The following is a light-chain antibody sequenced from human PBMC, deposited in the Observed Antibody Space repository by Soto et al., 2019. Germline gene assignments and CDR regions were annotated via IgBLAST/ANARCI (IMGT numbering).Light chain of an antibody. CDR2: LNSDGSH. V-gene: IGLV4-69*01. Sequence: VLTQSPSASASLGASVKLTCTLSSGHSSYAIAWHQQQPEKGPRYLMKLNSDGSHSKGDGIPDRFSGSSSGAERYLTISSLQSEDEADYYCQTWGTGITVFGGGTKVTVL. CDR3: QTWGTGITV. CDR1: SGHSSYA. J-gene: IGLJ3*02.